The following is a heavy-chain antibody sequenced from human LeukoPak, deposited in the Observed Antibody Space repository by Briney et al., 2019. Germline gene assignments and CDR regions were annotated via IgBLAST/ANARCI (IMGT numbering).Heavy chain of an antibody. CDR3: ARAFDSSGYYNWFDP. J-gene: IGHJ5*02. Sequence: GGSLRLSCAASGFTFSSYSMNWVRQAPGKGLEWVSSISSSSSYIYHADSVKGRFTISRDNAKNSLYLQMNSLRAEDTAVYYCARAFDSSGYYNWFDPWGQGTLVTVSS. CDR1: GFTFSSYS. D-gene: IGHD3-22*01. V-gene: IGHV3-21*01. CDR2: ISSSSSYI.